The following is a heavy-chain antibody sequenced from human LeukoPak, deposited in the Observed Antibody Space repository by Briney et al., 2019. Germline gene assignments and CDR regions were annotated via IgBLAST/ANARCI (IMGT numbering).Heavy chain of an antibody. V-gene: IGHV3-33*01. CDR1: GFTFSSYG. CDR2: IWYDGSNK. D-gene: IGHD2-2*01. CDR3: ARGRDIVVVPAAMSPPHFDH. Sequence: GGSLRLSCAASGFTFSSYGMHWVRQAPGKGLEWVAVIWYDGSNKYYADSVKGRFTISRDNSKNTLYLQMNSLRAEDTAVYYCARGRDIVVVPAAMSPPHFDHWGQGTLVTVSS. J-gene: IGHJ4*02.